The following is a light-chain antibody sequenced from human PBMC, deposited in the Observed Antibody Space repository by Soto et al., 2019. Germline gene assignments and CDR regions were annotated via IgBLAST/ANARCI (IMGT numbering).Light chain of an antibody. CDR2: VSN. Sequence: QSALTQPPSVSAAPGQTVTISCSGSSSNIGKYYVSWYQQLPGEAPKLLIYVSNKRPSGIPERFSASRSGTSATLGITGLQTGDEADYYCGAWDDSLRLYVFGPGTKLTVL. CDR3: GAWDDSLRLYV. V-gene: IGLV1-51*01. CDR1: SSNIGKYY. J-gene: IGLJ1*01.